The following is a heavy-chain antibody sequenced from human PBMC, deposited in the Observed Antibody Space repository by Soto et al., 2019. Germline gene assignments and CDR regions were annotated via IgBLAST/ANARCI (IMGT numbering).Heavy chain of an antibody. CDR3: ARVSAAAGRNDY. V-gene: IGHV4-39*01. CDR1: GGSISSSSYY. J-gene: IGHJ4*02. CDR2: IYYSGST. D-gene: IGHD6-13*01. Sequence: SETLSLTCTVSGGSISSSSYYWGWIRQPPGKGLEWIGSIYYSGSTYYNPSLKSRVTISVDTSKNQFSLKLSSVTAADTAVYYCARVSAAAGRNDYWGQGTLVTVSS.